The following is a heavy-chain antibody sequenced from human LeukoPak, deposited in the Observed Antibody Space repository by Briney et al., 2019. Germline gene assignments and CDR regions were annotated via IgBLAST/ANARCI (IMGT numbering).Heavy chain of an antibody. V-gene: IGHV3-48*01. J-gene: IGHJ4*02. CDR1: GFTFSSYS. CDR2: ISSSSSTI. CDR3: ASLHRQAADDYYYGSGKGFGY. Sequence: GGSLRLSCAASGFTFSSYSMNWVRQAPGKGLEWVSYISSSSSTIYYADSVKGRFTISRDNAKNSLYLQMNSLRAEDTAVYYCASLHRQAADDYYYGSGKGFGYWGQGTLVTVSS. D-gene: IGHD3-10*01.